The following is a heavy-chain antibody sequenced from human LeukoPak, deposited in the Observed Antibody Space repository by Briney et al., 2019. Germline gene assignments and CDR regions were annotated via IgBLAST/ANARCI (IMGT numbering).Heavy chain of an antibody. CDR3: AKSEGFVGGSYWGGYFDY. D-gene: IGHD1-26*01. J-gene: IGHJ4*02. CDR1: GFTFSSYG. V-gene: IGHV3-30*18. CDR2: ISYDGSNK. Sequence: GGSLRLSCAASGFTFSSYGMHWVRQAPGKGLEWVAVISYDGSNKYYGDSVKGRFTISRDNSKNTLYLQMNSLRAEDTAVYYCAKSEGFVGGSYWGGYFDYWGQGTLVTVSS.